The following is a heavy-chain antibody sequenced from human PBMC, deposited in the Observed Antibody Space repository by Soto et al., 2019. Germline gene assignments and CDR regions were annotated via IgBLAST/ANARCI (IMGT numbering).Heavy chain of an antibody. J-gene: IGHJ6*02. CDR2: IYHSGST. Sequence: PLSLTCAVSGGSISSGGYSWSWIRQPPGKGLEWIGYIYHSGSTYYNPSLKSRVTISVDRSKNQFSLKLSSVTAADTAVYYCARDSYYYGMDVWGQGTTVTVSS. CDR3: ARDSYYYGMDV. V-gene: IGHV4-30-2*01. CDR1: GGSISSGGYS.